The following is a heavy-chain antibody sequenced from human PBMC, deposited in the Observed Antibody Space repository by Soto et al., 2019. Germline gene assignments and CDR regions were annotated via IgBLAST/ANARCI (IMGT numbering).Heavy chain of an antibody. Sequence: ASVKVSCKASGGTFSSDAISRVRQAPGQGLEWMGEIIPIFGTANYAQKFLGRVTITADEFTSTAYMELSSPRSEDTAVYYCARRVLRFCPWGFYFYGTDVLGQGETVNV. D-gene: IGHD3-3*01. CDR1: GGTFSSDA. CDR3: ARRVLRFCPWGFYFYGTDV. V-gene: IGHV1-69*13. CDR2: IIPIFGTA. J-gene: IGHJ6*02.